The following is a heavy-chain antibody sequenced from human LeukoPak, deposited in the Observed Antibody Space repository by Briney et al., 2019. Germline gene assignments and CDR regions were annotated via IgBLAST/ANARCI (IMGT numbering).Heavy chain of an antibody. D-gene: IGHD5-24*01. CDR2: IYYSGST. Sequence: SETLSLTCTDSGGSISSYYWGWIRQPPGKGLEWIGSIYYSGSTYYNPSLKSRVTISVDTSKNQFSLKLSSVTAADTAVYYCAGPQMATITGDAFDIWGQGTMVTVSS. CDR3: AGPQMATITGDAFDI. CDR1: GGSISSYY. V-gene: IGHV4-39*07. J-gene: IGHJ3*02.